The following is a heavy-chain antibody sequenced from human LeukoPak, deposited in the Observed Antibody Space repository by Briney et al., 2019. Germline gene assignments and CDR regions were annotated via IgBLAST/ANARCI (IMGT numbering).Heavy chain of an antibody. CDR3: ARGAPYDSNGYYFGLDY. Sequence: ASVKVPCKASGYTFSGYYMHWVRQAPGQGLEWMGWINPNSGGTNYAQKFQGRVTMTRDTSISTAYMELSRLRSDDTAVYYCARGAPYDSNGYYFGLDYWGQGTLVTVSS. CDR2: INPNSGGT. CDR1: GYTFSGYY. D-gene: IGHD3-22*01. V-gene: IGHV1-2*02. J-gene: IGHJ4*02.